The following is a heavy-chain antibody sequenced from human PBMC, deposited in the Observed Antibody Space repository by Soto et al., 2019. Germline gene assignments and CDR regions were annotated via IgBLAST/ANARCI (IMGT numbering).Heavy chain of an antibody. Sequence: ASVKVSCKASGYTFTSYAMHWVRQAPGQRLEWMGWINAGNGNTKYSQKFQGRVTITRDTSASTAYMELSSLRSEDTAVYYCARDPDIVVVPAAIRLGMDVWGQGTTVTVSS. V-gene: IGHV1-3*01. CDR2: INAGNGNT. J-gene: IGHJ6*02. D-gene: IGHD2-2*02. CDR3: ARDPDIVVVPAAIRLGMDV. CDR1: GYTFTSYA.